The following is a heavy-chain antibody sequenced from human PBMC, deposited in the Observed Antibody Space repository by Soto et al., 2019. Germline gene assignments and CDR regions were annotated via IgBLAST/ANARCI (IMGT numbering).Heavy chain of an antibody. CDR2: ISGSGGST. V-gene: IGHV3-23*01. CDR1: GFTFSSYA. D-gene: IGHD6-19*01. Sequence: HPGGSLRLSCAASGFTFSSYAMSWLRQAPGKGLEWVSAISGSGGSTYYADSVKGRFTISRDNSKNTLYLQMNSLRAEDTAVYYCAKLIAVAGTNYYYGMDVWGQGTTVTVSS. J-gene: IGHJ6*02. CDR3: AKLIAVAGTNYYYGMDV.